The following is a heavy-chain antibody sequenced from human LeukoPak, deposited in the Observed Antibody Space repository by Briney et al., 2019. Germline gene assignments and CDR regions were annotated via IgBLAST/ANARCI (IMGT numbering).Heavy chain of an antibody. V-gene: IGHV3-23*01. CDR1: GFTFSSSA. CDR2: ISDSGGST. J-gene: IGHJ4*02. CDR3: AKRGVVIRVILVGFHKQAYYFDS. D-gene: IGHD3-10*01. Sequence: GGSLRLSCAASGFTFSSSALSWVRQAPGKGLEWVAGISDSGGSTNYADSVKGRFTISRDNAKNTLYLQMNSLRAEDTAVYFCAKRGVVIRVILVGFHKQAYYFDSWGQGALVTVSS.